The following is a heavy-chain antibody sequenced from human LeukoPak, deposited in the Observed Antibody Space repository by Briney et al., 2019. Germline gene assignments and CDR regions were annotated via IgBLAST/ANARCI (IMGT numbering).Heavy chain of an antibody. D-gene: IGHD6-13*01. Sequence: SETLSLTCTVSGDSVSSSSYYWGWIRQPPGKGLEWIGSIYYSGTTYYNPSLKSRVTMSVDTSKNQFSLKLSSVTAADTAVYYCARLFSPTAAGIYYFDYWGQGTLVTSPQ. CDR1: GDSVSSSSYY. CDR3: ARLFSPTAAGIYYFDY. J-gene: IGHJ4*02. V-gene: IGHV4-39*01. CDR2: IYYSGTT.